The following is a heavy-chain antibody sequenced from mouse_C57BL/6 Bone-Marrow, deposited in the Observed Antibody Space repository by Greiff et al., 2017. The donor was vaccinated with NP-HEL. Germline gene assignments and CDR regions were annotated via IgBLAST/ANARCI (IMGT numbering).Heavy chain of an antibody. D-gene: IGHD1-1*01. J-gene: IGHJ3*01. CDR1: GFSLTSYG. CDR2: IWSGGST. CDR3: ARDYGSSYVGY. V-gene: IGHV2-2*01. Sequence: QVQLQQSGPGLVQPSQSLSITCTVSGFSLTSYGVHWVRQSPGKGLEWLGVIWSGGSTDYNAAFISRLSISKDNSKSQVFLKMNSLQADDTAIYDCARDYGSSYVGYWGQGTLVTVSA.